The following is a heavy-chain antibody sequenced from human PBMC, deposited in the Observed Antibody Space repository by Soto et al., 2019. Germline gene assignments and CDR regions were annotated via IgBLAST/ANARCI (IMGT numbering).Heavy chain of an antibody. CDR2: IYYSGST. V-gene: IGHV4-59*01. CDR3: ANQYSSSSNFDY. Sequence: SETLSLXCTVSGGSISSYYWSWIRQPPGKGLEWIGYIYYSGSTNYNPSLKSRVTISVDTSKNQFSLKLSSVTAADTAVYYCANQYSSSSNFDYWGQGTLVTVSS. D-gene: IGHD6-6*01. J-gene: IGHJ4*02. CDR1: GGSISSYY.